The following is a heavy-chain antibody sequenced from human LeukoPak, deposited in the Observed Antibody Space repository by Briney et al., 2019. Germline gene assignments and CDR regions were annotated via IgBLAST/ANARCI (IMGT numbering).Heavy chain of an antibody. V-gene: IGHV3-53*01. D-gene: IGHD3-3*01. CDR2: IYSGGST. J-gene: IGHJ4*02. Sequence: GGSLRLSCAASGFTVSSNYMSWVRQAPGKGLEWVSVIYSGGSTYYADSGKGRFTISRGKSKNTLYLQMNSLRAEDTAVYYCASDHYDFWSGYYGPHDYWGQGTLVTVSS. CDR1: GFTVSSNY. CDR3: ASDHYDFWSGYYGPHDY.